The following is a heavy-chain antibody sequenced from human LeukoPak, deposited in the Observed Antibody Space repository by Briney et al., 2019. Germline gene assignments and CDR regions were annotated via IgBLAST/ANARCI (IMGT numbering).Heavy chain of an antibody. D-gene: IGHD3-3*01. CDR3: ARDRDDFWSGYYIPGFDY. V-gene: IGHV4-59*01. J-gene: IGHJ4*02. CDR1: GGSISSYY. Sequence: MPSETLSLTCTVSGGSISSYYWSWIRQPPGKGQEWIGYIYYSGSTNYNPSLKSRVTISVDTSKNQFSLKLSSVTAADTAVYYCARDRDDFWSGYYIPGFDYWGQGTLVTVSS. CDR2: IYYSGST.